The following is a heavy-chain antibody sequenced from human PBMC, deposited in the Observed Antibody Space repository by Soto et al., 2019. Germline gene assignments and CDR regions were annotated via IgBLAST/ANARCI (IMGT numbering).Heavy chain of an antibody. Sequence: GSLRLSCAASGFTFSSYGMHWVRQAPGKGLEWVAVIWYDGSNKYYADSVKGRFTISRDNSKNTLYLQMNSLRAEDTAVYYCARDRGYCTNGVCYYYGMDVWGQGTTVTVSS. J-gene: IGHJ6*02. D-gene: IGHD2-8*01. CDR3: ARDRGYCTNGVCYYYGMDV. CDR2: IWYDGSNK. CDR1: GFTFSSYG. V-gene: IGHV3-33*01.